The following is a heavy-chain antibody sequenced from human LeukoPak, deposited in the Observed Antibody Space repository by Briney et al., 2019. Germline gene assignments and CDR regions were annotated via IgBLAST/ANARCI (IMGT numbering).Heavy chain of an antibody. CDR2: INSDGSTT. V-gene: IGHV3-74*01. CDR1: GFTFSNYW. CDR3: VRGGVDY. J-gene: IGHJ4*02. Sequence: PGGSLRLSCAASGFTFSNYWMHWVRQAPGKGLVWVSRINSDGSTTTYADSVKGRFTISRDNAKNTLYLQMNSLRAEDTAMYYCVRGGVDYWGQGALVTVSS.